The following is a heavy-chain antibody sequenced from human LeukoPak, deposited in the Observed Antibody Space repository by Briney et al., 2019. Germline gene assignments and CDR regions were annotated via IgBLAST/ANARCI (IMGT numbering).Heavy chain of an antibody. CDR1: GFTFDDYG. Sequence: PGGSLRLSCAASGFTFDDYGMSWVRQAPGKGLEWVSAITGSGGSTYYADSVKGRFTISRDNSKGTVSLQMNSLRAEDTAVYYCAKAKYDDSGNYYAYWGQGTLVTVSS. V-gene: IGHV3-23*01. CDR3: AKAKYDDSGNYYAY. J-gene: IGHJ4*02. D-gene: IGHD3-22*01. CDR2: ITGSGGST.